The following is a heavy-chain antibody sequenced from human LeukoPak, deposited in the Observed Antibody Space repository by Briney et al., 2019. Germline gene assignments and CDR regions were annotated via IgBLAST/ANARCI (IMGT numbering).Heavy chain of an antibody. CDR2: IYHSGST. CDR1: GGSISSGGYS. D-gene: IGHD3-22*01. Sequence: SQTLSLTCAVSGGSISSGGYSWRWIRQPPGKGLEWIGYIYHSGSTYYNPSLKSRVTISVDRSKNQFSLKLSSVTAADTAVYYCATLLRDNFDYWGQGTLVTVSS. J-gene: IGHJ4*02. V-gene: IGHV4-30-2*01. CDR3: ATLLRDNFDY.